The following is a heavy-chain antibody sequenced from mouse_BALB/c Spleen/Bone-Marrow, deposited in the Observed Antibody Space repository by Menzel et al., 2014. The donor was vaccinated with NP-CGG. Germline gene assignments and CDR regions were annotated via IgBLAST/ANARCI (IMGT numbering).Heavy chain of an antibody. CDR3: ANYYGSTWFAY. D-gene: IGHD1-1*01. V-gene: IGHV5-4*02. CDR1: GFTFSDYY. Sequence: VESGGGLVKPGGSLKLSCAASGFTFSDYYMYWVRQTPGKRLEWVATISDGGSYTYYPDSVKGRFTISRDNAKNNLYLQMSSLKSEDTAMYYCANYYGSTWFAYWGQGTLVTVSA. J-gene: IGHJ3*01. CDR2: ISDGGSYT.